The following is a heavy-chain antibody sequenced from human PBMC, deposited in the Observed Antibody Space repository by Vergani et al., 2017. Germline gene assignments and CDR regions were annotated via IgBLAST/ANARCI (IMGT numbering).Heavy chain of an antibody. Sequence: QVQLQESGPGLVKPSETLSLTCAVSGYSISSGYYWGWIRQPPGKGLEWSGSIYHSGSTYYNPSLKSRVTISVDTSKNQFSLKLSSVTAADTAVYYCARHGSSGYYKYFQHWGQGTLVTVSS. CDR3: ARHGSSGYYKYFQH. CDR1: GYSISSGYY. V-gene: IGHV4-38-2*01. J-gene: IGHJ1*01. D-gene: IGHD3-22*01. CDR2: IYHSGST.